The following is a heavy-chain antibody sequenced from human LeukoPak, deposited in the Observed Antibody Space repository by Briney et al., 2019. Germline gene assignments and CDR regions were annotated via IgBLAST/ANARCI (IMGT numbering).Heavy chain of an antibody. D-gene: IGHD6-13*01. Sequence: GGSLRLSCAASGFTFSGYAMSWVRQAPGKGLEWVSAISGSGGSTYYADSVKGRFTISRDNSKNTLYLQMNSLRAEDTAVYYCAKDSTYSSSHLDYWGQGTLVTVSS. CDR1: GFTFSGYA. CDR2: ISGSGGST. CDR3: AKDSTYSSSHLDY. J-gene: IGHJ4*02. V-gene: IGHV3-23*01.